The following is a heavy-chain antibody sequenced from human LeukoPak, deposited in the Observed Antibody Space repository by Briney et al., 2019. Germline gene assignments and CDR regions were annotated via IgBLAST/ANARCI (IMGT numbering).Heavy chain of an antibody. CDR3: ARDDPSAIAPLHY. D-gene: IGHD6-6*01. J-gene: IGHJ4*02. V-gene: IGHV3-21*06. CDR2: ISSSSTYI. CDR1: GFTFSDYT. Sequence: GGSLKLSCAASGFTFSDYTMNWVRRAPGKELEGVSSISSSSTYIYYADSVRGRFTISRDNAKTSLYLQMNSLRAEDTAVYYCARDDPSAIAPLHYWGQGTLVTVSS.